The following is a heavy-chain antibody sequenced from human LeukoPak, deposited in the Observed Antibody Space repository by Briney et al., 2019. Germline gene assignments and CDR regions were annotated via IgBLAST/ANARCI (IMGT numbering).Heavy chain of an antibody. CDR2: IYTSGST. Sequence: SETLSLTCTVSGGSISSYYWSWIRQPAGKGLEWIGRIYTSGSTNYNPSLKSRVTMSVDTSKNQFSLKLSSVTAADTAVYYCARGHSSSWLYYFDYWGQGTLVTVSS. CDR3: ARGHSSSWLYYFDY. J-gene: IGHJ4*02. V-gene: IGHV4-4*07. CDR1: GGSISSYY. D-gene: IGHD6-13*01.